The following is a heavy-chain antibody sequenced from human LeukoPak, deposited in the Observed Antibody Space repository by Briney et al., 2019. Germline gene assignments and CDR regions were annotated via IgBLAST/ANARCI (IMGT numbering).Heavy chain of an antibody. CDR2: IFYSGIT. Sequence: PSETLSLTCTVSGGSFSSSSFYWGWIRQPPGKGLEWIGSIFYSGITYYNPSLKSRLTISVDPSKNQFSLKLSSVTAADTAVYYCARVPRGDFGGIRYWGEGTLVTVSS. CDR1: GGSFSSSSFY. J-gene: IGHJ4*02. D-gene: IGHD4-17*01. V-gene: IGHV4-39*01. CDR3: ARVPRGDFGGIRY.